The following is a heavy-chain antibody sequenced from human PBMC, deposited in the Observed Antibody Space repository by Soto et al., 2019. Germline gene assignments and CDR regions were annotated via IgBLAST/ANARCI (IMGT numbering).Heavy chain of an antibody. Sequence: QVQLQESSPGLVKTSQTLSLTCTVSGGSVSSGGYYWNWIRQHPGKGLGWLGYIFDSETAYYNPSLKSRLTISMDTSKNQFSLKVTSVTPADTAVYYCARENFGVVIHDAFDLWGQGTMVTVSS. V-gene: IGHV4-31*03. CDR1: GGSVSSGGYY. CDR2: IFDSETA. J-gene: IGHJ3*01. CDR3: ARENFGVVIHDAFDL. D-gene: IGHD3-3*01.